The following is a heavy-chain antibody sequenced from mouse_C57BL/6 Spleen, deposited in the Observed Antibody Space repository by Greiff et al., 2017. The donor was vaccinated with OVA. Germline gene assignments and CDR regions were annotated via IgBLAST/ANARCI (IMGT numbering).Heavy chain of an antibody. V-gene: IGHV1-52*01. CDR1: GYTFTSYW. J-gene: IGHJ4*01. D-gene: IGHD1-1*01. Sequence: VQLQQPGAELVRPGSSVKLSCKASGYTFTSYWMHWVKQRPIQGLEWIGNIDPSDSETHYNQKFKDKATLTVDKSSSTAYMQLSSLTSEDSAVYYCARRVSTVVEDAMDDWGQGTSVTVSS. CDR2: IDPSDSET. CDR3: ARRVSTVVEDAMDD.